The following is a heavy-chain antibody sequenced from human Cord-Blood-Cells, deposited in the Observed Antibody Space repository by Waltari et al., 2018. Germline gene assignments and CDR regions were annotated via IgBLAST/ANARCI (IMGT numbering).Heavy chain of an antibody. J-gene: IGHJ4*02. Sequence: QLQLQESGPGLVKPSETLSLTCTVSGGSISSSSYYWGWIRQPPGKGLEWIGSIYYSGSSFHNPSLTSRVTISVDTSKNQFSLKLSSVTAADTAVYYCARQTGWELFDYWGQGTLVTVSS. V-gene: IGHV4-39*01. D-gene: IGHD1-26*01. CDR1: GGSISSSSYY. CDR2: IYYSGSS. CDR3: ARQTGWELFDY.